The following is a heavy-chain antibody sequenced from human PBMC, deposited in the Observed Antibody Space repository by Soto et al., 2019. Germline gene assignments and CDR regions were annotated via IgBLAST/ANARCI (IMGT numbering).Heavy chain of an antibody. CDR3: ATLGYCSSTSCYGGEINWFDP. V-gene: IGHV5-51*01. D-gene: IGHD2-2*01. CDR2: IYPGDSDT. CDR1: GYSFTSYW. Sequence: GESLKISCKGPGYSFTSYWIGWVRQMPGKGLEWMGIIYPGDSDTRYSPSFQGQVTISADKSISTAYLQWSSLKASDTAMYYCATLGYCSSTSCYGGEINWFDPWGQGTLVTSPQ. J-gene: IGHJ5*02.